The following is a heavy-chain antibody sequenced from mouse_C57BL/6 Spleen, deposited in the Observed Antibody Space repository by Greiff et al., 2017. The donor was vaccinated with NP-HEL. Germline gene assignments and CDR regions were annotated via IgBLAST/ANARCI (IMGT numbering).Heavy chain of an antibody. Sequence: EVHLVESGGGLVKPGGSLKLSCAASGFTFSSYAMSWVRQTPEKRLEWVATISDGGSYTYYPDNVKGRFTISRDNAKNNLYLQMSHLKSEDTAMYYCANEWDGFAYWGQGTLVTVSA. CDR2: ISDGGSYT. V-gene: IGHV5-4*01. D-gene: IGHD4-1*01. CDR1: GFTFSSYA. J-gene: IGHJ3*01. CDR3: ANEWDGFAY.